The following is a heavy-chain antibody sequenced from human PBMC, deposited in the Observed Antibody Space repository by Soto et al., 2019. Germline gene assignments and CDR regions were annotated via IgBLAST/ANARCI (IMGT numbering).Heavy chain of an antibody. CDR3: GRDYYYDRSGYSPLDY. J-gene: IGHJ4*02. V-gene: IGHV3-21*01. Sequence: LRLSCAASGFTFSSYSMNWVRQSPGKGLEWVSSISGSGSYISYADSVKGRFTISRDNAKNSLDLQMNSLRAEDTAVYYCGRDYYYDRSGYSPLDYWGQGTLVTVSS. CDR2: ISGSGSYI. D-gene: IGHD3-22*01. CDR1: GFTFSSYS.